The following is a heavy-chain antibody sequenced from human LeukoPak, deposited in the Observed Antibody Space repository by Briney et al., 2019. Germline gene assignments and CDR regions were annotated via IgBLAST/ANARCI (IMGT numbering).Heavy chain of an antibody. CDR2: ISGSGGST. CDR3: AKDPLGYSSSWFEGGY. D-gene: IGHD6-13*01. J-gene: IGHJ4*02. V-gene: IGHV3-23*01. Sequence: PGGSLRLSCAASGFTFSSYWMSWVRQAPGKGLEWVSAISGSGGSTYYADSVKGRFTISRDNSKNTLYLQMNSLRAEDTAVYYCAKDPLGYSSSWFEGGYWGQGTLVTVSS. CDR1: GFTFSSYW.